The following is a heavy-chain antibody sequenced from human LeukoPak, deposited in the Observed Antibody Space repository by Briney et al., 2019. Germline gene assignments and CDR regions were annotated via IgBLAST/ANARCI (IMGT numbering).Heavy chain of an antibody. CDR2: ISSSSVDT. J-gene: IGHJ4*02. Sequence: GGSLRLSCAASGFSFSTYAMSWVRQAPGKGLEWISGISSSSVDTHYAESVKGRFRVSRDNYRTTLYLQMNSLRAEDTAVYYCASGTYRLGDYWGQGVLVAVSS. D-gene: IGHD3-10*01. V-gene: IGHV3-23*01. CDR3: ASGTYRLGDY. CDR1: GFSFSTYA.